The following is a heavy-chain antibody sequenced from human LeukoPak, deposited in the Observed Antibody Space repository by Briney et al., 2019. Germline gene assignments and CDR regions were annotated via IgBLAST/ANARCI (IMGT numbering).Heavy chain of an antibody. CDR3: ATSSRAGVDTAMVPYPY. V-gene: IGHV4-31*03. D-gene: IGHD5-18*01. Sequence: SQTLSLTCTVSGGSISSGGYYWSWIRQHPGKGLEWIGYIYYSGSTYYNPSLKSRVTISVDRSKNQFSLKLSSVTAADTAVYYCATSSRAGVDTAMVPYPYWGQGTLVTVSS. J-gene: IGHJ4*02. CDR2: IYYSGST. CDR1: GGSISSGGYY.